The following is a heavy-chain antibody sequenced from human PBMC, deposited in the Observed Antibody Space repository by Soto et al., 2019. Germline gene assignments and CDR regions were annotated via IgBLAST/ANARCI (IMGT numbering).Heavy chain of an antibody. CDR3: ARRRASDYGGNHHPYYFDR. Sequence: SETLSLTCTVSGASIITDNYFWVWIRQSPRRGLELIGSISYSGRTYDNPSLQSRVTISIDASKNQFSLKLTSVITADTAVYYCARRRASDYGGNHHPYYFDRWGQGALVTVSS. D-gene: IGHD4-17*01. CDR2: ISYSGRT. CDR1: GASIITDNYF. J-gene: IGHJ4*02. V-gene: IGHV4-39*01.